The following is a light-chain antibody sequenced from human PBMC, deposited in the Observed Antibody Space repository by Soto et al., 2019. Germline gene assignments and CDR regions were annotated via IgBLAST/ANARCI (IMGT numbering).Light chain of an antibody. Sequence: EIVLTQSPGTLSLSPGERATLSCRASQSVTSGYVAWYQQRPGQAPRLLIYSASTRATGIPDRFSGSGSGTDFTLTISRLEPEDFAVYYCQQYVTSLTFGGGTKVDIK. V-gene: IGKV3-20*01. CDR1: QSVTSGY. CDR2: SAS. J-gene: IGKJ4*01. CDR3: QQYVTSLT.